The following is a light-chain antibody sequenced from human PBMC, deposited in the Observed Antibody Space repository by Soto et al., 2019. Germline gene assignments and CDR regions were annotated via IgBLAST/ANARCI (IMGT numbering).Light chain of an antibody. Sequence: EIVLTQSPGTLSLSPGERATLSCRASQSVSSSYLAWYQQKPGQAPRLLIYGASSRATGIPDRFSGSGSGTDFTLTISRLEPEDFAVYYCQLPNTFGGGTKVEIK. J-gene: IGKJ4*01. CDR1: QSVSSSY. CDR2: GAS. CDR3: QLPNT. V-gene: IGKV3-20*01.